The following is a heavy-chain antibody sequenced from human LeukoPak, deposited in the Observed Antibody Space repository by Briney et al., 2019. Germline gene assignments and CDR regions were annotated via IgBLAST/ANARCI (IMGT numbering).Heavy chain of an antibody. J-gene: IGHJ4*02. V-gene: IGHV3-49*04. Sequence: GGSLRLSCAASGFTFSSYSMHWVRQAPGKGLEWVGFIRSKAYGGTTEYAASVKGRFTISRDDSKSIAYLQMNSLKTEDTAVYYCTRGCSGGSCYRQDFDYWGQGTLVTVSS. CDR2: IRSKAYGGTT. D-gene: IGHD2-15*01. CDR3: TRGCSGGSCYRQDFDY. CDR1: GFTFSSYS.